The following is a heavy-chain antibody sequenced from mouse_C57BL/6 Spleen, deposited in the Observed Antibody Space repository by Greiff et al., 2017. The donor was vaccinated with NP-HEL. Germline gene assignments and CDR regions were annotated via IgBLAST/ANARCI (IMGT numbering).Heavy chain of an antibody. CDR1: GYTFTSYW. CDR3: ATLYDYGGRVDY. CDR2: INPSNGGT. V-gene: IGHV1-53*01. Sequence: QVHVKQPGTELVKPGASVKLSCKASGYTFTSYWMHWVKQRPGQGLEWIGNINPSNGGTNYNEKFKSKATLTVDKSSSTAYMQLSSLTSEDSAVYYCATLYDYGGRVDYWGQGTTLTVSS. J-gene: IGHJ2*01. D-gene: IGHD2-4*01.